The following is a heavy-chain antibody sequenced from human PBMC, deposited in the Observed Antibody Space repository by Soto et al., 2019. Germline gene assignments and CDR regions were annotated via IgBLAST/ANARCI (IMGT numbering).Heavy chain of an antibody. V-gene: IGHV1-69*19. J-gene: IGHJ4*02. Sequence: QVQLVQSGAEMKKPGSSVKVSCQSSGGTFNTYAMNWVRQAPGQGPEWMGDISPMFGAANYAPKVQGRVTITADEATGTSYMQLSSWTAEDTARYFCAREVQVHTPAFVYWGQGTLVTVSS. CDR3: AREVQVHTPAFVY. CDR1: GGTFNTYA. CDR2: ISPMFGAA. D-gene: IGHD3-10*01.